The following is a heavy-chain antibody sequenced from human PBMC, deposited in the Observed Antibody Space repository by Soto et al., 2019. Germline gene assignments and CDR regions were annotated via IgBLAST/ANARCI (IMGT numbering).Heavy chain of an antibody. V-gene: IGHV3-7*01. Sequence: GGSLRLSCAASGFTFSSYWMSWVRQAPGKGLEWVANIKQDGSEKYYVDSVKGRFTISRDNAKNSLYLQMNSLRAEDTAVYYCAGEVLMVYAIPRGYYYGMDVWGQGTTVTVSS. CDR3: AGEVLMVYAIPRGYYYGMDV. CDR1: GFTFSSYW. J-gene: IGHJ6*02. D-gene: IGHD2-8*01. CDR2: IKQDGSEK.